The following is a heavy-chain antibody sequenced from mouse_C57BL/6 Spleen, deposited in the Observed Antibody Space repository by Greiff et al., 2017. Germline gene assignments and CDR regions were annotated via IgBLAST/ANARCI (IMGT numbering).Heavy chain of an antibody. V-gene: IGHV1-82*01. CDR3: AKERYLLGFGC. J-gene: IGHJ3*01. D-gene: IGHD2-12*01. Sequence: VMLVESGPELVKPGASVKMSCKASGYAFSSSWMNWVKQRPGKGLEWIGRINPGDGVTNYNGKFKGKATRTADKSSSTAYMQLSSLTSEDSAVYFCAKERYLLGFGCWGQRTLVTVSA. CDR1: GYAFSSSW. CDR2: INPGDGVT.